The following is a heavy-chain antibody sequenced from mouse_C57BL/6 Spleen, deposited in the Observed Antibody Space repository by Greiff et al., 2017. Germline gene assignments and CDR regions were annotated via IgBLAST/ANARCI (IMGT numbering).Heavy chain of an antibody. CDR2: IDPSDSYT. Sequence: VQLVESGAELVKPGASVKLSCKASGYTFTSYWMQWVKQRPGQGLEWIGEIDPSDSYTNYNQKFKGKATLTVDTSSSTAYMQLSSLTSEDSAVYYCARERGYVGYWGQGTTLTVSS. CDR1: GYTFTSYW. CDR3: ARERGYVGY. J-gene: IGHJ2*01. V-gene: IGHV1-50*01. D-gene: IGHD2-2*01.